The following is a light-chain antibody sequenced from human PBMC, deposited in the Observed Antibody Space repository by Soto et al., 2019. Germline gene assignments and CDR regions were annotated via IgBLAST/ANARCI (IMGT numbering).Light chain of an antibody. CDR3: QDVNSYPPEFT. CDR1: QGISSY. CDR2: AAS. V-gene: IGKV1-9*01. Sequence: DLQLTQSPSFLSASVGDKVTITCRASQGISSYAAWYQQKPGKAPKLLIYAASYLQKGVPSRFSGSGSRTQVYLTISSLQPEEFATYYCQDVNSYPPEFTFGCATIGDIK. J-gene: IGKJ3*01.